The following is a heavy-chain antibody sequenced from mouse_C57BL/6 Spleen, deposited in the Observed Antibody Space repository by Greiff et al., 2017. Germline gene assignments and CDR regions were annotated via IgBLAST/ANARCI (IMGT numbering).Heavy chain of an antibody. J-gene: IGHJ2*01. V-gene: IGHV5-17*01. D-gene: IGHD1-1*01. CDR1: GFTFSDYG. CDR2: ISSGSSTI. CDR3: ARPLITTVVEALDY. Sequence: EVKLVESGGGLVKPGGSLKLSCAASGFTFSDYGMHWVRQAPEKGLEWVAYISSGSSTIYYADTVKGRFTISRDNAKNTLFLQMTSLRSEDTAMYYCARPLITTVVEALDYWGQGTTLTVSS.